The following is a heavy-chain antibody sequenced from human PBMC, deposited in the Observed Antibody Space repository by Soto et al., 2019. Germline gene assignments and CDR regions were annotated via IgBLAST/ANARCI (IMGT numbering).Heavy chain of an antibody. J-gene: IGHJ4*02. D-gene: IGHD1-26*01. V-gene: IGHV3-23*01. CDR2: ISDSGSNT. Sequence: EVQLLESGGGLVQPGGSLRLSCAGSGFTFSTYAMAWVRQAPGKALEWVSTISDSGSNTHYVDSVEGRFTISRDNSKSTVFLHMNSLRADDSAVYYCARDVGGSSLFDWWGQGTLVTVSS. CDR3: ARDVGGSSLFDW. CDR1: GFTFSTYA.